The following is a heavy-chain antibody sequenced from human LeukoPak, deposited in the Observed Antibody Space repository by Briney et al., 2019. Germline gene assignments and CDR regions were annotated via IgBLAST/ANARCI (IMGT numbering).Heavy chain of an antibody. V-gene: IGHV1-18*01. CDR2: ISAYNGNT. CDR1: GYTFTSYG. J-gene: IGHJ6*03. Sequence: ASVKVSCKASGYTFTSYGISWVRQAPGQGPEWMGWISAYNGNTNYAQKLQGRVTMTTDTSTSTAYMELRSLRSDDTAVYYCATFRPARSGGIPCYYSCYMDVWGKGTTVTVSS. CDR3: ATFRPARSGGIPCYYSCYMDV. D-gene: IGHD5-12*01.